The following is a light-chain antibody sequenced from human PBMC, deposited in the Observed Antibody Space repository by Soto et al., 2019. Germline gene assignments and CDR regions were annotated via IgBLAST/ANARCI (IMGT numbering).Light chain of an antibody. V-gene: IGLV2-23*01. CDR2: EGS. Sequence: QSALTQPASLSVSPGQSITISCTGTSSDVGSYNLVSWYQQHPGKAPKLMIYEGSKRPSGVSNLFSGSKSGNTASLTLSGLQAEDEADYYCCSYAGSSTVVFGGGTKLTVL. CDR1: SSDVGSYNL. J-gene: IGLJ2*01. CDR3: CSYAGSSTVV.